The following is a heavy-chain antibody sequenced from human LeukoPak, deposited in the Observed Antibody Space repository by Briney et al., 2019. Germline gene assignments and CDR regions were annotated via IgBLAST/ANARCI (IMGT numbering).Heavy chain of an antibody. CDR2: IYYSGST. V-gene: IGHV4-59*01. CDR1: GGSISSYY. CDR3: ARDLRVYYYDSITAFDI. Sequence: SETLSLTCTVSGGSISSYYWSWIRQPPGKGLEWIGYIYYSGSTNYNPSLKSRVTISVDTSKNQFSLKLSSVTAADTAVYYCARDLRVYYYDSITAFDIWGQGTMVTVSS. J-gene: IGHJ3*02. D-gene: IGHD3-22*01.